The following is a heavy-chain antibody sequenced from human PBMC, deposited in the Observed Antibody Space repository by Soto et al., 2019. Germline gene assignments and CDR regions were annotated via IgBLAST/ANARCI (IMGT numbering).Heavy chain of an antibody. J-gene: IGHJ4*02. CDR1: GGSISSGGYS. Sequence: PSETLSLTCAVSGGSISSGGYSWSWIRQPPGKGLEWIGYIYHSGSTYYNPSLKSRVTISVDTSKNQFSLKLSSVTAADTAVYYCARRDYGSGSQTYYFDYWGQGTLVTVSS. CDR2: IYHSGST. V-gene: IGHV4-30-2*01. CDR3: ARRDYGSGSQTYYFDY. D-gene: IGHD3-10*01.